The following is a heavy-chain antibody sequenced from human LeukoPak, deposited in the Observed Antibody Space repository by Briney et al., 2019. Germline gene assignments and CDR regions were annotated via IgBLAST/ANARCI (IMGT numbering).Heavy chain of an antibody. D-gene: IGHD3-22*01. V-gene: IGHV3-48*04. Sequence: GGSLRLSCAASGFTFSSYSMNWVRQAPGKGLEWVSYISSSSSTIYYADSVKGRFTISRDNAKNSLYLQMNSLRAEDTAVYYCARDHYFYDSSGYYPWYFDYWGQGTLVTVSS. CDR2: ISSSSSTI. CDR3: ARDHYFYDSSGYYPWYFDY. J-gene: IGHJ4*02. CDR1: GFTFSSYS.